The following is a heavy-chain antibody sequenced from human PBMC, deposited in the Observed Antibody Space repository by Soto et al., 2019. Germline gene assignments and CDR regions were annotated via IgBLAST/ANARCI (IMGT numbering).Heavy chain of an antibody. CDR1: GDSVSRNSAA. D-gene: IGHD1-1*01. J-gene: IGHJ4*02. V-gene: IGHV6-1*01. CDR3: ASYNFYY. CDR2: TYYRSKWYI. Sequence: PSQTLSLTCVISGDSVSRNSAAWHWIRQSPSRGLEWLGKTYYRSKWYIDYAVTVRSRITINPDTSKNQFSLQLNSVTPEDTAIYYCASYNFYYWGQGTLVTVSS.